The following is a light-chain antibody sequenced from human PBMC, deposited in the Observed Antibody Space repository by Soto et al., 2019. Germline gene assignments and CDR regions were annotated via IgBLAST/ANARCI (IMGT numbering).Light chain of an antibody. V-gene: IGLV2-11*01. Sequence: QSALTQPRSVSGSPXQSXXXXCXXTSSDVGXXXYVSXYQQHPGGAPKXMIYDVTKRPSGVXGRFSGSKSGNTASLTISGLXAEDEAYYFCCSYTGSYTFVFGTGTKLTVL. CDR3: CSYTGSYTFV. J-gene: IGLJ1*01. CDR1: SSDVGXXXY. CDR2: DVT.